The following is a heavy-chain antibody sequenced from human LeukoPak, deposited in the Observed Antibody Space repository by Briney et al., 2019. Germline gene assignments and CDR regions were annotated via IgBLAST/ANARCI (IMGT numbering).Heavy chain of an antibody. Sequence: GGSLRLSCGTSGFIFSNYGMHWVRQAPAKGLEWVAVIWNDGSNKYYADSVKGRFTISRDNSKTTLEMNSLRAEDTAVYYCARDSEVDIWGQGTMVTVSS. CDR2: IWNDGSNK. CDR1: GFIFSNYG. J-gene: IGHJ3*02. V-gene: IGHV3-33*01. D-gene: IGHD3-10*01. CDR3: ARDSEVDI.